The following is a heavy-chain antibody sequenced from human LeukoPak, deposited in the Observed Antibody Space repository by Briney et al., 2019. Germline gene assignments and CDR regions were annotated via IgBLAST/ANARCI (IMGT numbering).Heavy chain of an antibody. CDR2: IYYSGST. CDR1: GGSISSSSYY. V-gene: IGHV4-39*01. J-gene: IGHJ2*01. Sequence: SETLSLTCAVSGGSISSSSYYWGWIRQPPGKGLEWIGSIYYSGSTYYNPSLKSRVTISVDTSKNQFSLKLSSVTAADTAVYYCARSTGEWYFDLWGRGTLVTVSS. D-gene: IGHD7-27*01. CDR3: ARSTGEWYFDL.